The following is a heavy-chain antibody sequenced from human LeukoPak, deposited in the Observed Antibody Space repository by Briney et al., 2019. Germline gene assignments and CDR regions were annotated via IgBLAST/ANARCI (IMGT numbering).Heavy chain of an antibody. V-gene: IGHV3-33*06. CDR3: AKDARGYDFWSGYLTPLAYYYYYMDV. Sequence: GRSLRLSCAASGFTFSSYGMHWVRQAPGKGLEWVAVIWYDGSNKYYADSAKGRFTISRDNSKNTLYLQMNSLRAEDTAVYYCAKDARGYDFWSGYLTPLAYYYYYMDVWGKGTTVTVSS. CDR1: GFTFSSYG. J-gene: IGHJ6*03. D-gene: IGHD3-3*01. CDR2: IWYDGSNK.